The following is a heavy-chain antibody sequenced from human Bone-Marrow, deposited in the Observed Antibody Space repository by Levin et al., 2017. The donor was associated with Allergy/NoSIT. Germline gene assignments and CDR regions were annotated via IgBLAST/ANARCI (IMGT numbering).Heavy chain of an antibody. CDR2: ISSSSSYI. CDR1: GFTFSSYS. V-gene: IGHV3-21*01. Sequence: GGSLRLSCAASGFTFSSYSMNWVRQAPGKGLEWVSSISSSSSYIYYADSVKGRFTISRDNAKNSLYLQMNSLRAEDTAVYYCARDSGYYYDSSGYQRFDYWGQGTLVTVSS. D-gene: IGHD3-22*01. CDR3: ARDSGYYYDSSGYQRFDY. J-gene: IGHJ4*02.